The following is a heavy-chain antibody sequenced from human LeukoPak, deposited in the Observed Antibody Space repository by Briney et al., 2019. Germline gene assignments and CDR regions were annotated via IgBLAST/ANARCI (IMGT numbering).Heavy chain of an antibody. CDR2: ISGSGGGT. V-gene: IGHV3-23*01. J-gene: IGHJ4*02. D-gene: IGHD3-22*01. CDR1: GFTFSSYA. CDR3: AKDPTKRVVVIPDY. Sequence: GAYLRLSCAASGFTFSSYAIRWVRQAAGKGLEWVSAISGSGGGTYYEDSVKGRFTITRDNSKNTLYQQRNSLRAEDTAVYYGAKDPTKRVVVIPDYWGQGTLVTVSS.